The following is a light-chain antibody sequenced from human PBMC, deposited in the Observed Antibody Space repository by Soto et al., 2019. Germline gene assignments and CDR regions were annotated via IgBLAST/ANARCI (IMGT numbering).Light chain of an antibody. CDR1: SSDVGGFNY. V-gene: IGLV2-8*01. CDR2: EVT. CDR3: SSFAGSNNVV. J-gene: IGLJ2*01. Sequence: QSALTQPPSASGSPGQSVTISCTGTSSDVGGFNYVSWYQHHPGKAPKLMIYEVTKRPSGVPDRFSGSKSGNTASLTVSGLQAEDEADYYCSSFAGSNNVVFGGATKVTVL.